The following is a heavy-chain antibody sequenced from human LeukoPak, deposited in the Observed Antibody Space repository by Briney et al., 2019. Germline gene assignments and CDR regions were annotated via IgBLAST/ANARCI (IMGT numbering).Heavy chain of an antibody. CDR2: FDPEDGET. J-gene: IGHJ4*02. D-gene: IGHD6-19*01. V-gene: IGHV1-24*01. CDR3: ATRYSSGWPFDY. Sequence: ASVKVSCKVSGYTLTELSMHWVRQAPGKGLEWMGGFDPEDGETIYAQKFQGRVTMTEDTSTDTAYMELSSLRSEDTAVYYCATRYSSGWPFDYWGQGTLVTVSS. CDR1: GYTLTELS.